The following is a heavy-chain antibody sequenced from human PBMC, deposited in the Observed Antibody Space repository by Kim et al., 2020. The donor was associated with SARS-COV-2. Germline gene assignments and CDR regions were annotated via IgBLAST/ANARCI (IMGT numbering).Heavy chain of an antibody. V-gene: IGHV4-34*01. CDR2: INHSGST. CDR1: GGSFSGYY. Sequence: SETLSLTCAVYGGSFSGYYWSWIRQPPGKGLEWIGEINHSGSTNYNPSLKSRVTISVDTSKNQFSLKLSSVTAADTAVYYCARAAGGFGELSIDYWGQGTLVTVSS. J-gene: IGHJ4*02. D-gene: IGHD3-10*01. CDR3: ARAAGGFGELSIDY.